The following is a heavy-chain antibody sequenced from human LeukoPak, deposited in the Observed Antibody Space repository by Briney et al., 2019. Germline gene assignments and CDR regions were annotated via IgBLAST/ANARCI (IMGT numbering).Heavy chain of an antibody. V-gene: IGHV3-74*01. CDR3: AKSDCFDP. Sequence: PGGSLRLSCAASGFTFSNYWMNWVRQAPGKGLVWVSRIKGDGSTATYADSVKGRFSISRDNAKNTLYLQMNSLRAEDTAVYYCAKSDCFDPWGQGTLVTVSS. CDR2: IKGDGSTA. CDR1: GFTFSNYW. J-gene: IGHJ5*02.